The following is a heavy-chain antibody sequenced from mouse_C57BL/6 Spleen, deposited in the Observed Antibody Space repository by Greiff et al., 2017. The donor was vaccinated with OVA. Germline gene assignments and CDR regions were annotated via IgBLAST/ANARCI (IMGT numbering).Heavy chain of an antibody. CDR1: GYAFANYL. J-gene: IGHJ4*01. Sequence: QVQLQQSGAELVRPGTSVKVSCKASGYAFANYLIEWVQQRPGQGLEWIGVINPGSGGTNYNEKFKGKATLTADNSSSTAYMQLSSLTSEDAAVYFCARAGFRRDAMDYWGQGTSVTVSS. CDR3: ARAGFRRDAMDY. CDR2: INPGSGGT. V-gene: IGHV1-54*01.